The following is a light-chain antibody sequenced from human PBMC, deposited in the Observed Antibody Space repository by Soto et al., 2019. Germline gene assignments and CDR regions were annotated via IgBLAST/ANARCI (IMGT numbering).Light chain of an antibody. Sequence: DIQMTQSPSILSASVGDRVTITCRASQSIRSWLAWYQQKPGKAPKLLIYDAYSLESGVPSRFSGRRSGTDFTLTINSLEPDDFAVYYCQQRDSWPITFGQGTRLEIK. J-gene: IGKJ5*01. CDR1: QSIRSW. CDR3: QQRDSWPIT. CDR2: DAY. V-gene: IGKV1-5*01.